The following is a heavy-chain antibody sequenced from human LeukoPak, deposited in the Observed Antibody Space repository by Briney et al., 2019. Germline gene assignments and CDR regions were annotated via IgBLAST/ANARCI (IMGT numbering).Heavy chain of an antibody. CDR2: IYYSGGT. Sequence: SEILSLTCTISGGSINSYDWSWIRQPLGKGLEWIEYIYYSGGTNYNPSLKSRVTISVDTSKNQFSLRLSSVIAADTAVYYCAREVTSGWHNRKYNWFDPWGQGTLVTVSS. CDR1: GGSINSYD. D-gene: IGHD2-21*02. V-gene: IGHV4-59*01. J-gene: IGHJ5*02. CDR3: AREVTSGWHNRKYNWFDP.